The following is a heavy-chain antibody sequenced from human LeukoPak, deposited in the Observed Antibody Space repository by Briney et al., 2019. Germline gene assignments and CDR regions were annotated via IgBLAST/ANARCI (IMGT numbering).Heavy chain of an antibody. D-gene: IGHD3-9*01. CDR2: TYYRSKWYN. J-gene: IGHJ6*02. Sequence: SQTLSLTCALSADSVSSNSTACSSIRQSTSRGLEWLGRTYYRSKWYNDYAVSVKSRITINPDTSKNQFSLQLNSVTPEDTAVYYCASELGYFDWTSAPRYGMDVWGQGTTVTVSS. V-gene: IGHV6-1*01. CDR3: ASELGYFDWTSAPRYGMDV. CDR1: ADSVSSNSTA.